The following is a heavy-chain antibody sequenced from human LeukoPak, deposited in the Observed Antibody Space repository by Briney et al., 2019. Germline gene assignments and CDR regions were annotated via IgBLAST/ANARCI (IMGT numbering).Heavy chain of an antibody. J-gene: IGHJ6*03. D-gene: IGHD3-9*01. Sequence: SETLSLTCTVSGGSMTNSTYYWGWIRQPPGKGLEWIGSIYYSGSTYYNPSFKSRITISVDTSKNQFSLKVISVTAADTAVYYCARFLAGTRHVHFYYYMDVWGKGTTVTISS. CDR1: GGSMTNSTYY. CDR3: ARFLAGTRHVHFYYYMDV. CDR2: IYYSGST. V-gene: IGHV4-39*01.